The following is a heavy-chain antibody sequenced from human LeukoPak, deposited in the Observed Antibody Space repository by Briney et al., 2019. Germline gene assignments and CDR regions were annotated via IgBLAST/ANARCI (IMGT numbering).Heavy chain of an antibody. CDR1: GGSISSSSYY. J-gene: IGHJ4*02. V-gene: IGHV4-39*07. CDR3: ARDRGIAAAGY. CDR2: IYYSGST. Sequence: SETLSLTCTVSGGSISSSSYYWGWIRQPPGKGLEWIGSIYYSGSTYYNPSLKSRVTISVDTSKNQFSLELSSVTAADTAVYYCARDRGIAAAGYWGQGTLVTVSS. D-gene: IGHD6-13*01.